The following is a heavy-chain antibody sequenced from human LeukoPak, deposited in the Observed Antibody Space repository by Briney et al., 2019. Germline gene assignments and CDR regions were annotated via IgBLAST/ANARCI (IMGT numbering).Heavy chain of an antibody. CDR1: GDSISSRDYY. J-gene: IGHJ5*02. V-gene: IGHV4-61*08. CDR3: ARAYYDSSGPLWWFGP. CDR2: IYYSGST. Sequence: SETLSLTCSVSGDSISSRDYYWSWIRQPPGKGLEWIGYIYYSGSTNYNPSLKSRVTISVDTSKNQFSLKLSSVTAADTAVYYCARAYYDSSGPLWWFGPWGQGTLVTVSS. D-gene: IGHD3-22*01.